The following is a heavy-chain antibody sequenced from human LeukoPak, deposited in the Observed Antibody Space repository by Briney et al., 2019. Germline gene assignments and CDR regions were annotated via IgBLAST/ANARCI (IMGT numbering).Heavy chain of an antibody. Sequence: SETLSLTCTVSGGSISSSSYYWGWIRQPPGKGLEWIGSIYYSGSTYYNPSLKSRVTISVDTSKSQFSLKLSSVTAADTAVYYCARLSPWIYYNWFDPWGQGTLVTVSS. D-gene: IGHD5-12*01. CDR1: GGSISSSSYY. J-gene: IGHJ5*02. CDR2: IYYSGST. CDR3: ARLSPWIYYNWFDP. V-gene: IGHV4-39*07.